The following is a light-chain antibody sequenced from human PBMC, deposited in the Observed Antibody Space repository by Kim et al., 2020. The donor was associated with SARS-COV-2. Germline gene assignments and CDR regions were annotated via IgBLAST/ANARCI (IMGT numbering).Light chain of an antibody. J-gene: IGKJ1*01. CDR2: GAS. CDR1: QSVSSY. V-gene: IGKV3-15*01. Sequence: EIVMTQSPATLSVSPGERATLSCGASQSVSSYLAWYQQKLGQAPRLLIYGASTRATGIPARFSGSGSGTEFTLTISSLQSEDFAVYYCQQYNNWPGTFGQGTKVDIK. CDR3: QQYNNWPGT.